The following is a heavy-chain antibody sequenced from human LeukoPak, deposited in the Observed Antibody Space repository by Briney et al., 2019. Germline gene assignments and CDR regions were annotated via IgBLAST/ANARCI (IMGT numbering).Heavy chain of an antibody. J-gene: IGHJ4*02. V-gene: IGHV3-21*01. CDR3: ARDLLGGWGGY. D-gene: IGHD6-19*01. CDR1: GFTFSSYS. Sequence: PGGSLRLSCAASGFTFSSYSINWVRQAPGKGLEWVSSISSSSSDIYYADSVKGRFTISRDNAKNSLYMQMNRLRAEDTAVYYCARDLLGGWGGYWGQGTLVTVSS. CDR2: ISSSSSDI.